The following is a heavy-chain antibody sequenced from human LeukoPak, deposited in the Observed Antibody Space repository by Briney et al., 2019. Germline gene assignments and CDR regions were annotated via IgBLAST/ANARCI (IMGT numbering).Heavy chain of an antibody. CDR2: INNNGANT. Sequence: GGTLRLSCAASGFTFSTYGMSWVRQAPGKGLEWVSGINNNGANTYYADSVKGRFTISRDNSKNTLYLQMNSLRAEDTAVYYCAKEYTGSFSPFPSYFDYWGQGTLVTVSS. J-gene: IGHJ4*02. D-gene: IGHD1-26*01. V-gene: IGHV3-23*01. CDR1: GFTFSTYG. CDR3: AKEYTGSFSPFPSYFDY.